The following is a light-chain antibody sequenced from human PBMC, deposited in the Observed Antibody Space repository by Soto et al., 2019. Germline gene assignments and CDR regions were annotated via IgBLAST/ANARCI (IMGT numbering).Light chain of an antibody. CDR3: QQYGSSAT. CDR2: GAS. CDR1: QSISSSN. J-gene: IGKJ1*01. Sequence: EIVLTQSPGTLSLSPGERATLSCRASQSISSSNLAWYQQKPGQAPRLLIYGASSRATGIPDRFSGSGSGTDFTLTISRLEPEDFAVYYCQQYGSSATFGQGTKVEIK. V-gene: IGKV3-20*01.